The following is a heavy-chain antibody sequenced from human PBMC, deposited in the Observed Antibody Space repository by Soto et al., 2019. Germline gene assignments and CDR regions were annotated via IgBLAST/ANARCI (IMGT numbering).Heavy chain of an antibody. Sequence: QVQLVQSGAEVKKPGASVKVSCKASGYTFSSHGITWLRQAPGQGLEWMGWISASNGDTNYAQRLQGRVTVTTDTSTTTSYLELRSLRSEDTAVYYCARMVRGSNIDYYYYMDVWGKETTVTVSS. CDR1: GYTFSSHG. J-gene: IGHJ6*03. CDR3: ARMVRGSNIDYYYYMDV. D-gene: IGHD3-10*01. V-gene: IGHV1-18*01. CDR2: ISASNGDT.